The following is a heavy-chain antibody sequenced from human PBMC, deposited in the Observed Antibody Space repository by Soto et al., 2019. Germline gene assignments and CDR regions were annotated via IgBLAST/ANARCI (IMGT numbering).Heavy chain of an antibody. CDR1: GYTFINYL. CDR2: INAGNGNT. V-gene: IGHV1-3*01. Sequence: QVRLVQSGAEVKKPGASVKVSCKASGYTFINYLMHWVRQAPGQRLEWMGWINAGNGNTKYSQKFQGRVTITRDTSASTAYMELSSLRSEDTAVYYCAVVREVVFDYWGQGTLVTVSS. J-gene: IGHJ4*02. CDR3: AVVREVVFDY. D-gene: IGHD3-10*01.